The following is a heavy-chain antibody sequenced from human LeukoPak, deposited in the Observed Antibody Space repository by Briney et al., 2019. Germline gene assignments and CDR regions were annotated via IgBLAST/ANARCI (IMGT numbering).Heavy chain of an antibody. D-gene: IGHD2-15*01. CDR3: ASNTRYCSGGNCYSGILGYFQH. CDR2: IYYSGST. Sequence: SETLSLTCTVSGGSLSSYYWSWIRQPPGKGLEWIGYIYYSGSTNYNPSLKSRVTISVDTSKNQFSLKLSSVPAADTAVYYCASNTRYCSGGNCYSGILGYFQHWGQGTLVTVSS. J-gene: IGHJ1*01. CDR1: GGSLSSYY. V-gene: IGHV4-59*01.